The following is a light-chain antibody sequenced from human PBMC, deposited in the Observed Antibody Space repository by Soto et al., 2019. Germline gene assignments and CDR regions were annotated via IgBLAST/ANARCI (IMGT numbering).Light chain of an antibody. J-gene: IGLJ1*01. CDR1: SSDVGGYNY. CDR2: EVS. CDR3: SSYTSSTTYV. V-gene: IGLV2-14*01. Sequence: ALTQPASVSGSPGQSITISCTGTSSDVGGYNYVSWYQQHPGKAPKPMIYEVSNRPSGVSNRFSGSKSGNTASLTISGLQAEDEADYYCSSYTSSTTYVFGTGTKVTVL.